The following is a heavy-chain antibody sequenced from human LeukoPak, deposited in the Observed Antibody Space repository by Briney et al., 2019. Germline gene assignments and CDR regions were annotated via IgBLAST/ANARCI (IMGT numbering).Heavy chain of an antibody. J-gene: IGHJ4*02. D-gene: IGHD4-17*01. CDR2: FDPEDGET. V-gene: IGHV1-24*01. Sequence: ASVTVSCKVSGDTLTELSMHWVRQAPGKGLEWMGGFDPEDGETIYAQKFQGRVTMTEDTSTDTAYMELSSLRSEDTATYYCARGLPPTVTTRTKQFDYWGQGTLVTVSS. CDR1: GDTLTELS. CDR3: ARGLPPTVTTRTKQFDY.